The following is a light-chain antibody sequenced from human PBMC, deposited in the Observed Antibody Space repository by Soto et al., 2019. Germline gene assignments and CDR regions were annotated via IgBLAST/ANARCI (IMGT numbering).Light chain of an antibody. Sequence: EIVSTQSPSTLSASQGERATLSCRASQSVSGNLAWYQQRPGQAPRLLIYGTSNRATGIPARFSGGGFGTEFTLTISSLQSEDFAVYYCQQYNNWWTFGQRTKVDI. CDR1: QSVSGN. V-gene: IGKV3D-15*01. J-gene: IGKJ1*01. CDR2: GTS. CDR3: QQYNNWWT.